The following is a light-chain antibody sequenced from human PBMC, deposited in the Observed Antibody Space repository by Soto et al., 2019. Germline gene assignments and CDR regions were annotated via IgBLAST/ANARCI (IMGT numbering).Light chain of an antibody. CDR1: SSDVGGYNY. V-gene: IGLV2-14*03. J-gene: IGLJ3*02. Sequence: QSALTQPASVSGSPGQSITISCTGTSSDVGGYNYVSWYQHHPGKAPKLMIYDVTNRPSGVSNRFSGSKSGNTASLTISGLQADGEADYYCTSYTTSSPYLVFGGGTKLAVL. CDR2: DVT. CDR3: TSYTTSSPYLV.